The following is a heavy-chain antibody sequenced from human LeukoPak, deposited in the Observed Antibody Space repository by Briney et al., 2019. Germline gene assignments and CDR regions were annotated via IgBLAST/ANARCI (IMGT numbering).Heavy chain of an antibody. Sequence: ASVKVSCKASGYTFTSYGVSWVRQAPGQGLEWMGWISAYNGNTNYAQKLQGRVTMTTDTSTSTAYMELRSLRSDDTAVYYCATQYCSSTSCYPYWVDYWGQGTLVTVSS. J-gene: IGHJ4*02. CDR1: GYTFTSYG. V-gene: IGHV1-18*01. CDR2: ISAYNGNT. D-gene: IGHD2-2*01. CDR3: ATQYCSSTSCYPYWVDY.